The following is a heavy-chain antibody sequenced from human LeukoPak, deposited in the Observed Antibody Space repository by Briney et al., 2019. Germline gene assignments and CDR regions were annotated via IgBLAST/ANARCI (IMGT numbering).Heavy chain of an antibody. CDR3: AILPSGDGYANFDY. CDR2: IIPIFGIA. CDR1: GGTFSSYA. D-gene: IGHD5-24*01. Sequence: ASVKVSCKASGGTFSSYAISWVRQAPGQGLEWMGRIIPIFGIANYAQKFQGRVTITADKSTSTAYMELSSLRSEDTAVYYCAILPSGDGYANFDYWGQGTLVTASS. V-gene: IGHV1-69*04. J-gene: IGHJ4*02.